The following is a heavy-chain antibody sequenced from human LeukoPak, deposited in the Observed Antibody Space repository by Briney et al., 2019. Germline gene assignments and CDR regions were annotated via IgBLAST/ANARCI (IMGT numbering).Heavy chain of an antibody. CDR2: IGWNSGGI. J-gene: IGHJ1*01. CDR1: GFTFDDYA. Sequence: GGSLRLSCAASGFTFDDYAMHWVRQAPGKGLEWVSGIGWNSGGIVYADSVKGRFTISRDNAKNSLYLQMNSLGAEDTAFYYCVKGTSAGFVEHWGQGTLVTVSS. CDR3: VKGTSAGFVEH. D-gene: IGHD6-13*01. V-gene: IGHV3-9*01.